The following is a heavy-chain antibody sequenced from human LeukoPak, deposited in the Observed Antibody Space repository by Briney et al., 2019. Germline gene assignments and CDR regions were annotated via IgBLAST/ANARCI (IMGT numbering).Heavy chain of an antibody. CDR3: ARDRKYLYYGMEV. D-gene: IGHD3-10*01. CDR1: GFSVSDIY. V-gene: IGHV3-66*01. Sequence: GGSLRLSCVASGFSVSDIYMNWVRQAPGKGLEWLSVIYSGDRTYYADSVKDRFTISRDISKNTVYLQMNNLRAEDTAVYYCARDRKYLYYGMEVWGQGTTVTVSS. J-gene: IGHJ6*02. CDR2: IYSGDRT.